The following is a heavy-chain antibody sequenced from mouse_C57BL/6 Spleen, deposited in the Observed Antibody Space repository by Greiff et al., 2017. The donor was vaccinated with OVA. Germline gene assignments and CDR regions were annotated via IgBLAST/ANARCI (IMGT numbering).Heavy chain of an antibody. CDR1: GFTFSDYG. CDR2: ISSGSSTI. D-gene: IGHD2-4*01. CDR3: ARGYDYLFAY. V-gene: IGHV5-17*01. J-gene: IGHJ3*01. Sequence: EVQVVESGGGLVKPGGSLKLSCAASGFTFSDYGMHWVRQAPEKGLEWVAYISSGSSTIYYADTVKGRFTISRDNAKNTLFLQMTSLRSEDTAMYYCARGYDYLFAYWGQGTLVTVSA.